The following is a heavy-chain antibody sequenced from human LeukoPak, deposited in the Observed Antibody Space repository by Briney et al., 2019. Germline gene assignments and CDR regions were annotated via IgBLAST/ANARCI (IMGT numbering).Heavy chain of an antibody. CDR3: ARDLDPSITLVRGAPDAFDI. CDR1: GYTFTSYG. Sequence: ASEKVSCKASGYTFTSYGIIWVRQGPGQGLEWVGWISAYNGYTNYAQKLQSRVTMTTDTSTSTDYMELRSLRSDHTALYYCARDLDPSITLVRGAPDAFDIWGQGTMVTVSS. J-gene: IGHJ3*02. V-gene: IGHV1-18*01. CDR2: ISAYNGYT. D-gene: IGHD3-10*01.